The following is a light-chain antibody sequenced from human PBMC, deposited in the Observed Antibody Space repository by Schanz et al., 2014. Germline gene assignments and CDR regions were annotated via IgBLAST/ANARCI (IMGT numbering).Light chain of an antibody. Sequence: QSALTQPASVSGSPGQSITISCTGTSSDVGSYNLVSWYQQHPDKAPKLIIYEGTKRPSGVSNRFSGSKSGNTASLTFSGLQAEDEADYYCSSYATSDTVTLFGGGTKVTVL. J-gene: IGLJ3*02. CDR3: SSYATSDTVTL. V-gene: IGLV2-14*02. CDR1: SSDVGSYNL. CDR2: EGT.